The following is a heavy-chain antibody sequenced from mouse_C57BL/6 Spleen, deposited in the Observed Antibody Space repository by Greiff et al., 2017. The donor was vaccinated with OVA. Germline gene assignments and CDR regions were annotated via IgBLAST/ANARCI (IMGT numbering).Heavy chain of an antibody. V-gene: IGHV1-81*01. Sequence: QVQLKESGAELARPGASVKLSCKASGYTFTSYGISWVKQRTGQGLEWIGEIYPRSGNTYYNEKFKGKATLTADKSSSTAYMELRSLTSEDSAVYFCAREVYGGFDYWGQGTTLTVSS. CDR3: AREVYGGFDY. J-gene: IGHJ2*01. CDR1: GYTFTSYG. CDR2: IYPRSGNT. D-gene: IGHD1-1*02.